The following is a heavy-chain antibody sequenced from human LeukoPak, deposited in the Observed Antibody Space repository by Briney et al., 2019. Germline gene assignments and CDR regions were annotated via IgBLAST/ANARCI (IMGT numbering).Heavy chain of an antibody. D-gene: IGHD3-22*01. CDR2: INHSGST. CDR3: ARGYYYDSSGYYYRLKHREYFQH. V-gene: IGHV4-34*01. J-gene: IGHJ1*01. Sequence: PSETLSLTCAVYGGSFSGYYWSWIRQPPGKGLEWIGEINHSGSTNYNPSLKSRVTISVDTSKNQFSLKLSSVTAADTAVYYCARGYYYDSSGYYYRLKHREYFQHWGQGTLVTVSP. CDR1: GGSFSGYY.